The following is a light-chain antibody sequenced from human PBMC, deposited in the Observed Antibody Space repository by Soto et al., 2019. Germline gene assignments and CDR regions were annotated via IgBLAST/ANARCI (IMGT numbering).Light chain of an antibody. CDR3: QQYNDWPLYT. CDR1: QSVSSN. V-gene: IGKV3-15*01. CDR2: GAS. Sequence: EIVMTQSPATLSVSPGERVTLSCRASQSVSSNLAWYLQKPGQAPRLLIYGASTRATGVPARFSGSGSGTDFTLTISSLQSEDSAVFYCQQYNDWPLYTFGQGTKLEIK. J-gene: IGKJ2*01.